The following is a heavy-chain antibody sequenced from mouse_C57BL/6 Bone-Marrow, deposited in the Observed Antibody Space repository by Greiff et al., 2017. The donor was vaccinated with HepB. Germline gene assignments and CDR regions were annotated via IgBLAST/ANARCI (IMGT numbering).Heavy chain of an antibody. J-gene: IGHJ4*01. D-gene: IGHD1-1*01. V-gene: IGHV1-15*01. CDR1: GYTFTDYE. Sequence: LVESGAELVRPGASVTLSCKASGYTFTDYEMHWVKQTPVHGLEWIGAIDPETGGTAYNQKFKGKAILTADKSSSTAYMELRSLTSEDSAVYYCTRGELPYAMDYWGQGTSVTVSS. CDR2: IDPETGGT. CDR3: TRGELPYAMDY.